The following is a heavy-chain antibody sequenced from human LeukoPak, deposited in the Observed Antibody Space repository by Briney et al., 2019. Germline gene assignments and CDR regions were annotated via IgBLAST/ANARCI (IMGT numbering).Heavy chain of an antibody. V-gene: IGHV4-4*07. CDR1: GGSISSYY. CDR2: MYTSGST. D-gene: IGHD3-3*01. Sequence: PSETLSLTCTVSGGSISSYYWSWIRQPAGKGLEWIGRMYTSGSTNYNPSLKSRATMSVDTSKNQFSLKLSPVTAADTAVYYCARGPLFGVGDYYYYYMDVWGKGTTVTVSS. J-gene: IGHJ6*03. CDR3: ARGPLFGVGDYYYYYMDV.